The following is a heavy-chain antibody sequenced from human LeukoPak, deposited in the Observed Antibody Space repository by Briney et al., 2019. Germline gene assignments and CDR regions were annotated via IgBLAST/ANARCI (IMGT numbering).Heavy chain of an antibody. CDR3: AKGEGSSWYAFDM. J-gene: IGHJ3*02. CDR2: VTSDSRYI. CDR1: GFTFSTYT. Sequence: GGSLRLSCAASGFTFSTYTMNWVRQAPGKGLEWVSSVTSDSRYIFYADSVKGRFTISRDNSKNTLYLQMNSLRAEDTAVYYCAKGEGSSWYAFDMWGQGAMVTVSS. V-gene: IGHV3-21*01. D-gene: IGHD6-13*01.